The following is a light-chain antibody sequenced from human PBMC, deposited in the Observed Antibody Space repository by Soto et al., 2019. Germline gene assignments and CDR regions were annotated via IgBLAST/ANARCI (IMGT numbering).Light chain of an antibody. V-gene: IGKV1-39*01. CDR2: AAS. Sequence: DIQMTQSPSSLSASIGDRVTITCRASQSISSHLYWFQQKPGQAPKPLIYAASSLQSGVPSRFSGRGSGTDFTLTISSLQPEDFATYYCQQSYSNSITFGQGTRLEIK. CDR3: QQSYSNSIT. CDR1: QSISSH. J-gene: IGKJ5*01.